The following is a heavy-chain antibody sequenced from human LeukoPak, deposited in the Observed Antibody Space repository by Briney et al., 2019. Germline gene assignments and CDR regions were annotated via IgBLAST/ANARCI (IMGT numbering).Heavy chain of an antibody. CDR1: GFTFSNYG. V-gene: IGHV3-23*01. J-gene: IGHJ4*02. Sequence: GGSLRLSCAASGFTFSNYGMSWVRQAPGKGLEWVSAISGSGVTTYYAGSVKGRFTISRDNSKNTLYLQMNSLRAEDTAVYYCAKEVAGYFDYWGQGTLVTVSS. CDR2: ISGSGVTT. CDR3: AKEVAGYFDY. D-gene: IGHD6-19*01.